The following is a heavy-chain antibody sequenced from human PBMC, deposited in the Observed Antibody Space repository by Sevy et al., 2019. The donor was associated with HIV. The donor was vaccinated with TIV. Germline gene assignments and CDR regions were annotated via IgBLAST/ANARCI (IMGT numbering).Heavy chain of an antibody. V-gene: IGHV1-18*01. CDR2: ISAYNGNT. CDR3: ARPYCSGGSCYRWYFDY. J-gene: IGHJ4*02. D-gene: IGHD2-15*01. CDR1: GYTFISYG. Sequence: ASVKVSCKASGYTFISYGITWVRQAPGQGLEWMGWISAYNGNTNYAQKLQGRVTMTTDTSTSTAYMELRSLRSDDTAAYYCARPYCSGGSCYRWYFDYWGQGTLVTVSS.